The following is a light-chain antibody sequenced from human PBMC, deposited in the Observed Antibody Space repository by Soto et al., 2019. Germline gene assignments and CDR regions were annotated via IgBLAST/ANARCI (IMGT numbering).Light chain of an antibody. CDR3: AAWDDSLIGLWV. Sequence: QTVLTQPPSASGTPGQRVTISCSGSSSNIGSNYVYWYQQLPGTAPKLLIYRNNQRPSGVPDRFSGSKSGTSASLAISGLRYEDEADYYCAAWDDSLIGLWVFGGGTKLTVL. J-gene: IGLJ3*02. V-gene: IGLV1-47*01. CDR2: RNN. CDR1: SSNIGSNY.